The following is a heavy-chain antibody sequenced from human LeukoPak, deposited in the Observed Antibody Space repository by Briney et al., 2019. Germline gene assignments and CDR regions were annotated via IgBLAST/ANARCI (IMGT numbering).Heavy chain of an antibody. D-gene: IGHD5-18*01. V-gene: IGHV1-46*01. Sequence: ASVKVSCKASGYTFTSYYMHWVRQAPGQGLEWMGIINPSGGSTSYVQKFQGRVTMTRDTSTSTVYMELSSLRSKDTAVYYCTRVDTAMVTRWDYWGQGTLVTVSS. CDR2: INPSGGST. J-gene: IGHJ4*02. CDR3: TRVDTAMVTRWDY. CDR1: GYTFTSYY.